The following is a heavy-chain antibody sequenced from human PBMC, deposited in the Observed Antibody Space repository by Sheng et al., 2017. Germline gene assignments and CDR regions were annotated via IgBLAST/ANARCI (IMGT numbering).Heavy chain of an antibody. J-gene: IGHJ4*02. Sequence: QVQLQESGPGLVKPSETLSLTCTVSGYSIDSGYYWDWIRQPPGKGLEWIGNIYHSGTTYYNPSLKSRVTISVDTSKNQFSLKMSSVTAADTAVYYCARGWWASYYFDYWGQGTLVHRLL. D-gene: IGHD2-15*01. CDR3: ARGWWASYYFDY. CDR1: GYSIDSGYY. CDR2: IYHSGTT. V-gene: IGHV4-38-2*02.